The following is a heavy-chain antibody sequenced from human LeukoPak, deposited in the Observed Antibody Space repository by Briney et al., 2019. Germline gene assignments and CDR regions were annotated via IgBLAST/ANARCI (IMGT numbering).Heavy chain of an antibody. Sequence: GGSLRLSCAVSGFTLSNYSMNWVRQAPGKGLEWISYISGSGFTIHYADSVKGRFTISRDISRNTVYLQMNSLRAEDTAIYYCARGKSGNGGWAVAYGVFDLWGQGTMISVSS. CDR2: ISGSGFTI. V-gene: IGHV3-48*01. D-gene: IGHD6-19*01. J-gene: IGHJ3*01. CDR3: ARGKSGNGGWAVAYGVFDL. CDR1: GFTLSNYS.